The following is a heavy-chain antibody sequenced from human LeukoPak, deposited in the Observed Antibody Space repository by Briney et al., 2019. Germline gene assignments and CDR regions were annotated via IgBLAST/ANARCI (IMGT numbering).Heavy chain of an antibody. CDR3: GRDLSGWYGPDY. CDR1: GFTFDDYG. D-gene: IGHD6-19*01. V-gene: IGHV3-20*04. J-gene: IGHJ4*02. Sequence: GGSLRLSCAASGFTFDDYGMSWVRQAPGKGLEWVSGINWNGGNTGYSDSVKGRFTISRDNAKNSLYLQMDSLRAEDTALYYCGRDLSGWYGPDYWGQGTLVTVSS. CDR2: INWNGGNT.